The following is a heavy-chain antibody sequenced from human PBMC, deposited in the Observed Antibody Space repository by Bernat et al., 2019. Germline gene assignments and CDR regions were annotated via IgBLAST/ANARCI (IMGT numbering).Heavy chain of an antibody. J-gene: IGHJ3*02. CDR2: MNPNSGNT. D-gene: IGHD6-6*01. CDR3: GRVSPFIAALVHEAEHAFDI. Sequence: QVQLVQSGAEVKKPGASVKVSCKASGYTFTSYDINWVRQATGQGLEWMGWMNPNSGNTGYAQKFQGRVTMTRNTSISTAYMELSSLRSEDTAVYYCGRVSPFIAALVHEAEHAFDIWGQGTMVTVSS. CDR1: GYTFTSYD. V-gene: IGHV1-8*01.